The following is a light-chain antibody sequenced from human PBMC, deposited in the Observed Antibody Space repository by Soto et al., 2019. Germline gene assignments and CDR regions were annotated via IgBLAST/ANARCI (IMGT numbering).Light chain of an antibody. V-gene: IGKV3-11*01. Sequence: EIVLTQSPATLSLSPGERATLSCRASQSVGNLLSWYQQKPGQAPRLLIFDATNRATGTPRRFSGSGSGTDFTLTISSLEPEDFAIYYCQQRNFRPEITFGGGTKVEI. CDR3: QQRNFRPEIT. J-gene: IGKJ4*01. CDR1: QSVGNL. CDR2: DAT.